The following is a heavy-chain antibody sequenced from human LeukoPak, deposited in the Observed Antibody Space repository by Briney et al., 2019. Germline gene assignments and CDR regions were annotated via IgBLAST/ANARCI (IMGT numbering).Heavy chain of an antibody. CDR2: IYHSGST. Sequence: SGTLSLTCAVSGGSISSSNWWSWVRQPPGKGLEWIGEIYHSGSTNYNPSLKSRVTISVDKSKNQFSLKLSSVAAADTAVYYCARLAAENYYDSSGYLDYWGQGTLVTVSS. J-gene: IGHJ4*02. V-gene: IGHV4-4*02. D-gene: IGHD3-22*01. CDR3: ARLAAENYYDSSGYLDY. CDR1: GGSISSSNW.